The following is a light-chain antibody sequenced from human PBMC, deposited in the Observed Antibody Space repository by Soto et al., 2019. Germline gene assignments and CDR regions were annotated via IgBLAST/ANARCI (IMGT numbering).Light chain of an antibody. CDR3: QQYGRSPPT. CDR1: QSVRSNS. Sequence: EIVLTQSPGTLSLSPGERATLSCRASQSVRSNSLAWYQQKPGQAPRLLIYGASTRVTGIPDRFSGSGSGTDFTLTITRLEPEDFAVFYCQQYGRSPPTFGGGTNMEIK. V-gene: IGKV3-20*01. J-gene: IGKJ4*01. CDR2: GAS.